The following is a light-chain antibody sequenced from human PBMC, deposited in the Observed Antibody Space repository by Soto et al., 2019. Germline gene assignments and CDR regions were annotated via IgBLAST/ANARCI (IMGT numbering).Light chain of an antibody. J-gene: IGLJ1*01. Sequence: QPASVSGSPGQSITISCTGTSSDVGLYDYVSWYQQHPGKAPQLMIYAVSNRPSGVSNRLSASKSGNTASLFISGLQAEDEADYYCSSYPSDSSYVVGYGTKVTV. CDR3: SSYPSDSSYV. V-gene: IGLV2-14*01. CDR1: SSDVGLYDY. CDR2: AVS.